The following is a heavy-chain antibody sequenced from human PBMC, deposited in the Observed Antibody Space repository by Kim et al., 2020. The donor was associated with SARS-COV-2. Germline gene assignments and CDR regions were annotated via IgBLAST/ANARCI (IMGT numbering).Heavy chain of an antibody. CDR3: ARGAAGAKFDY. V-gene: IGHV1-18*01. Sequence: TNYAQKLQGRVTMTTDTSTSTAYMELRSLRSDDTAVYYCARGAAGAKFDYWGQGTLVTVSS. CDR2: T. J-gene: IGHJ4*02. D-gene: IGHD6-13*01.